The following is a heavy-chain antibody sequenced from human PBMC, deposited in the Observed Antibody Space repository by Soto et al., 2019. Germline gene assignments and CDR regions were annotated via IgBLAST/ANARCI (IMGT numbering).Heavy chain of an antibody. CDR3: ASGNVVAIDS. Sequence: QLQLQESGSGLVKPSQTLSLTCAVSGGSISRGGYSWSWIRQPPVKGLEWIGYIYHTGSTYYNPSLKRPVTRKEDRSNSQVAIKLSSVTAADTVVDSCASGNVVAIDSWGQGTLFTVSS. V-gene: IGHV4-30-2*01. CDR1: GGSISRGGYS. CDR2: IYHTGST. J-gene: IGHJ4*02. D-gene: IGHD2-21*01.